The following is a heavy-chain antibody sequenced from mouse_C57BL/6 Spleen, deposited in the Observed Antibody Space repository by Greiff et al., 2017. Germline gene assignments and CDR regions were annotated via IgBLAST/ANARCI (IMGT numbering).Heavy chain of an antibody. J-gene: IGHJ4*01. CDR3: ARSSVFISRTTYCALDY. V-gene: IGHV1-55*01. CDR1: GYTFTSYW. Sequence: QVQLQQPGAELVKPGASVKLSCKASGYTFTSYWITWVKQRPGQGLEWIGDIYPGSGSTNYTEKFKGKATLTVDTSSSTAYMQLSSLTSEDSAVCYCARSSVFISRTTYCALDYWGQGTSVTVSS. D-gene: IGHD3-1*01. CDR2: IYPGSGST.